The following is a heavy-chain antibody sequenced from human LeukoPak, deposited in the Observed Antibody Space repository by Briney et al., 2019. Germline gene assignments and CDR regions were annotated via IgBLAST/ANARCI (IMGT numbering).Heavy chain of an antibody. CDR2: INHSGST. J-gene: IGHJ4*02. Sequence: GSLRLSCSASGLTFTKYYMNWVRQAPGKGLEWIGEINHSGSTNYNPSLKSRVTISVDTSKNQFSLKLSSVTAADTAVYYCARHNSRSGYFRNWGQGTLVTVSS. CDR1: GLTFTKYY. V-gene: IGHV4-34*01. D-gene: IGHD3-22*01. CDR3: ARHNSRSGYFRN.